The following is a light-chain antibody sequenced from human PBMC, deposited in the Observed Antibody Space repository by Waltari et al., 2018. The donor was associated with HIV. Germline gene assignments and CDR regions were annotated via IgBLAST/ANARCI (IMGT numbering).Light chain of an antibody. V-gene: IGKV3-20*01. J-gene: IGKJ1*01. Sequence: VVLTQSPGTLSLSPGERATFSCRASQSVASTYFAWYQQKPGQAPRLLIYKASIRATGIPDRFSGSVSGTDFTLTISRLEPEDFAVYYCQQYGISPRTFGQGTKVEI. CDR2: KAS. CDR3: QQYGISPRT. CDR1: QSVASTY.